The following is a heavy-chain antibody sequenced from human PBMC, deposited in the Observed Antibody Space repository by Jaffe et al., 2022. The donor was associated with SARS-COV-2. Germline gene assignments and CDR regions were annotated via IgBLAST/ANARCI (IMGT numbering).Heavy chain of an antibody. CDR3: AKQRYSSPTNSYFDY. D-gene: IGHD6-13*01. CDR2: ISGDGGST. J-gene: IGHJ4*02. CDR1: GFTFSSYS. V-gene: IGHV3-23*01. Sequence: EVQVLESGGDLVQPGGSLRLSCAASGFTFSSYSMGWVRQAPGKGLEWVSTISGDGGSTYYTDSVKGRFSISRDNSKKTLYLQMDSLRAEDMAVYYCAKQRYSSPTNSYFDYWGQGTLVTVSS.